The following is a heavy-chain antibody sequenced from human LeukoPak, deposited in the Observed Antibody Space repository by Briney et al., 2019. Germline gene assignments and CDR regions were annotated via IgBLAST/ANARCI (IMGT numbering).Heavy chain of an antibody. D-gene: IGHD6-19*01. V-gene: IGHV3-13*01. CDR1: GFTFSSYD. CDR3: ARSQKDQXLVREYAFDI. Sequence: GGSLRLSCAASGFTFSSYDMHWVRQATGKGLEWVSAIGTAGDTYYPGSVKGRFTISRENAKNSLYLQMNSLRAEDTAVYYCARSQKDQXLVREYAFDIWGQGTMVTVSS. J-gene: IGHJ3*02. CDR2: IGTAGDT.